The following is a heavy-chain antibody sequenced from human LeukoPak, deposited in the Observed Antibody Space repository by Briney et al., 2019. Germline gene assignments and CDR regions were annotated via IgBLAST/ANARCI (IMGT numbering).Heavy chain of an antibody. V-gene: IGHV4-38-2*01. CDR2: IYHSGST. CDR3: DKAVGTSSGYFGL. D-gene: IGHD2-2*01. CDR1: GYSISSGYY. Sequence: SETLSLTCAVSGYSISSGYYWGWIRQPPGKGLEWIGSIYHSGSTYYNPSPKSRVTISVDTSKNQFSLKLSSVTAADTAVYYADKAVGTSSGYFGLWGRGTLVTVSS. J-gene: IGHJ2*01.